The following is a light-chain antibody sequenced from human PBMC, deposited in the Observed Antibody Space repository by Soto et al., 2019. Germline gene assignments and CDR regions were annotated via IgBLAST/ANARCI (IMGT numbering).Light chain of an antibody. CDR2: EVS. V-gene: IGLV2-14*01. Sequence: QSALTQPASVSGSPGQSITISCTGTSSDVGGYNYVSWYQQHPGKAPKLMIYEVSNRPSGVPDRFSGSRSGTSASLAISGLRSEDEADYYCTAWDDRLRGWMFGGGTKLTVL. CDR1: SSDVGGYNY. CDR3: TAWDDRLRGWM. J-gene: IGLJ3*02.